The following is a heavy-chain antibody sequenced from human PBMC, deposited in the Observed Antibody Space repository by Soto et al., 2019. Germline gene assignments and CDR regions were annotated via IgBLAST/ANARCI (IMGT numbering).Heavy chain of an antibody. CDR1: GASISSGGYY. D-gene: IGHD3-22*01. CDR3: ARADSSGYTFEP. CDR2: IYYSGTT. Sequence: QVQLQESGPGLVQPSQTLSLTCTVSGASISSGGYYWSWIRQHPGKGLEWIGYIYYSGTTYYNPSLKSRLTISLDTSRTQFSLELNSVSAADTAVYYCARADSSGYTFEPWGQGTLVTVSS. V-gene: IGHV4-31*03. J-gene: IGHJ5*02.